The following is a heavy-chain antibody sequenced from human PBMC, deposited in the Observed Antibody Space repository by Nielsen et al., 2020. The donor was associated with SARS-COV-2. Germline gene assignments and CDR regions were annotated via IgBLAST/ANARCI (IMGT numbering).Heavy chain of an antibody. V-gene: IGHV3-23*01. J-gene: IGHJ6*03. D-gene: IGHD1-1*01. CDR3: AKSKYKNYHYYMDV. CDR1: GFSFSSHW. CDR2: ISGSGNST. Sequence: GESLKISCAASGFSFSSHWMSWVRQAPGKGLEWVSAISGSGNSTYYADSVKGRFTISRDNSKNTQELQMNSLRAEDTAIYYCAKSKYKNYHYYMDVWGKGTTVTVSS.